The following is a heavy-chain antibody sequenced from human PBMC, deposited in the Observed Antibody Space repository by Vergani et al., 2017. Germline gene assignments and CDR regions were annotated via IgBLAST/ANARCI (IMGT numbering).Heavy chain of an antibody. Sequence: EVQLVESGGGLVQPGWSLRLSCSASGFTFSSYAMHWVRQAPGKGLEYVSAISSNGGSTYYADSVKGRFTISRDNSKNTLYLQMSSLRAEDTAVYYCVKGGSDYGDYARYWGQGTLVTVSS. J-gene: IGHJ4*02. V-gene: IGHV3-64D*06. CDR3: VKGGSDYGDYARY. D-gene: IGHD4-17*01. CDR1: GFTFSSYA. CDR2: ISSNGGST.